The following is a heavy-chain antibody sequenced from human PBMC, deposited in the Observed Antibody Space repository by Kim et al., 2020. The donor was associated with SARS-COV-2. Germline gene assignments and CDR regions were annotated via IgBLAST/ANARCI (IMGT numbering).Heavy chain of an antibody. CDR3: AKDLMGDYPYYFDY. D-gene: IGHD4-17*01. V-gene: IGHV3-23*01. CDR2: LSASANDT. CDR1: GFTFSDFA. J-gene: IGHJ4*02. Sequence: GGSLRLSCAASGFTFSDFAMSWVRQAPGRGLQWVSGLSASANDTYYADSVKGRFTISRDNSRNMLYLDLNSLRAEDMAVYYCAKDLMGDYPYYFDYWGQGTLVTVSS.